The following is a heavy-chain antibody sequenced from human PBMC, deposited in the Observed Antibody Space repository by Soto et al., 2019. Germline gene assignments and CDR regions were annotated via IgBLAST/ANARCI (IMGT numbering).Heavy chain of an antibody. CDR2: ISTYNGNT. CDR1: GYSFITYG. J-gene: IGHJ4*02. CDR3: ARGPTDYDDKSGDYCLDY. D-gene: IGHD3-22*01. Sequence: QVQLVQSGAEVKKPGASVMVSCKGSGYSFITYGMSWVRQAPGQGLEWVGWISTYNGNTKYVESPRGRVTMTTGTTPSTAYVELRSLRSDDTAVYYCARGPTDYDDKSGDYCLDYWGQGTLVTVSP. V-gene: IGHV1-18*01.